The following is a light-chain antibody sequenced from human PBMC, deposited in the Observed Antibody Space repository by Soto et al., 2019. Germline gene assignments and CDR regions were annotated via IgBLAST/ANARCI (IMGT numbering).Light chain of an antibody. V-gene: IGKV3-15*01. J-gene: IGKJ5*01. Sequence: EIVMTQSPATLSVSPGERATLSCRAGQSVSGNLAWYQQKPGQAPRLLVYGASTRATGIPARFSGSGSGTEFPLTISSLQSEDFALYYCQQHNNWPITFGQGSRLEI. CDR3: QQHNNWPIT. CDR2: GAS. CDR1: QSVSGN.